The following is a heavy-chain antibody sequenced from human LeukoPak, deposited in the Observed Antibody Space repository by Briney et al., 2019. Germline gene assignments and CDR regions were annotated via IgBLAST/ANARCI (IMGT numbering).Heavy chain of an antibody. CDR2: ISYDGGNI. CDR1: GFIFSSYG. V-gene: IGHV3-30*18. Sequence: GGSLRLSCAASGFIFSSYGMHWVRQAPGKGLEWVAVISYDGGNISYTDSVKGRFTISRGNSKNTLYLQMNSLRAEDTAVYYCAKRGYCRGGTCFSHDAFDIWGQGTMVTVSS. CDR3: AKRGYCRGGTCFSHDAFDI. D-gene: IGHD2-15*01. J-gene: IGHJ3*02.